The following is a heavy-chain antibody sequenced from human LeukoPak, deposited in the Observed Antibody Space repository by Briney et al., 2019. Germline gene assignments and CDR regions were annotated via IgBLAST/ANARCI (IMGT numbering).Heavy chain of an antibody. D-gene: IGHD3-10*01. CDR1: EFTFSSYA. J-gene: IGHJ4*02. CDR2: ISYDGSNK. CDR3: ARWGFGELLYGNDY. V-gene: IGHV3-30*04. Sequence: GRSLRLSCAASEFTFSSYAMHWVRQAPGKGLEWVAVISYDGSNKYYADSVKGRFTISRDNSKNTLYLQMNSLRAEDTAVYYCARWGFGELLYGNDYWGQGTLATVSS.